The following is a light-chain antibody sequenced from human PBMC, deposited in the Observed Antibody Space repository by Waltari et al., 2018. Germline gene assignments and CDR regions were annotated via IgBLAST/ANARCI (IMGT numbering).Light chain of an antibody. CDR3: SSYTTTNTLV. CDR1: SSDVGAYNY. J-gene: IGLJ1*01. Sequence: QSALTQPASVSGSPGQSITISCTGTSSDVGAYNYVSWYQQPPGKAPKLMIYDVSQRPSGVSNRFSGSKSGNTASLTISGLQAEDEADYYCSSYTTTNTLVFGTGTKVTVL. CDR2: DVS. V-gene: IGLV2-14*03.